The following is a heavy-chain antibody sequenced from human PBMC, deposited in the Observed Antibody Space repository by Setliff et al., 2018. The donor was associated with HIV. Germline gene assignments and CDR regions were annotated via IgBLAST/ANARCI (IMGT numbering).Heavy chain of an antibody. V-gene: IGHV3-21*01. D-gene: IGHD1-26*01. CDR2: ISSSSSYI. CDR1: GFTFSSYT. J-gene: IGHJ3*02. CDR3: ARDRPRGGGSLDAFDI. Sequence: LRLSCAASGFTFSSYTMNWVRQAPGKGLEWVSSISSSSSYIYYADSVKGRFTISRDNAKNSLYLQMNSLRAEDTAVYYCARDRPRGGGSLDAFDIWGQGTMVTVSS.